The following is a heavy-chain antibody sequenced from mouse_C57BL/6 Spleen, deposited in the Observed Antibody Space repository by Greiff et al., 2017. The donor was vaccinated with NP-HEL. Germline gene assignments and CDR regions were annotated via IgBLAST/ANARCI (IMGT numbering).Heavy chain of an antibody. V-gene: IGHV1-26*01. CDR1: GYTFTDYY. J-gene: IGHJ2*01. CDR2: INPNNGGT. CDR3: ARTITTVVGEGYFDY. Sequence: EVQLQQSGPELVKPGASVKISCKASGYTFTDYYMNWVKQSHGKSLEWIGDINPNNGGTSYNQKFKGKATLTVDKSSSTAYMELRSLTSEDSAVYYCARTITTVVGEGYFDYWGQGTTLTVSS. D-gene: IGHD1-1*01.